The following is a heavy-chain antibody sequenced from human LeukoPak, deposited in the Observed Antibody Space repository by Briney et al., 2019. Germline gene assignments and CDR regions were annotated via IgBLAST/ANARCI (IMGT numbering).Heavy chain of an antibody. J-gene: IGHJ4*02. V-gene: IGHV5-51*01. CDR1: GYSFTSYW. D-gene: IGHD2-21*02. Sequence: GESLKISCKGSGYSFTSYWIGWVRQMPGKGLERMGIIYPGDSDTRYSPSFQGQVTISADKSISTAYLQWSSLKASDTAMYYCARHVSSRGDGLDYWGQGTLVTVSS. CDR2: IYPGDSDT. CDR3: ARHVSSRGDGLDY.